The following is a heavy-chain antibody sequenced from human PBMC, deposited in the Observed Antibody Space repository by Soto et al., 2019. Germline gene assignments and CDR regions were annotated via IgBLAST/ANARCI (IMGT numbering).Heavy chain of an antibody. CDR3: ARGVVAALHYYGMDV. D-gene: IGHD2-15*01. J-gene: IGHJ6*02. CDR2: IDPSDSYT. CDR1: GYSFTSYW. Sequence: GESLKISCKGSGYSFTSYWISWVRQMPGKGLEWMGRIDPSDSYTNYSPSFQGHVTISADKSISTAYLQWSSLKASDTAMYYCARGVVAALHYYGMDVWGQGTTVTVSS. V-gene: IGHV5-10-1*01.